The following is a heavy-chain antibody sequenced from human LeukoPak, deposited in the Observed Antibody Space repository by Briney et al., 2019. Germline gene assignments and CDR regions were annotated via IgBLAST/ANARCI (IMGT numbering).Heavy chain of an antibody. J-gene: IGHJ4*02. V-gene: IGHV4-39*01. Sequence: SETLSLTCTVSGGSISSSDFYWDWIRQPPGKGLEWIGNIYYTGSTYYNQSLKSRVTISVDTSKNQFSLKLSSVTVADTATYYCATGNYWGQGTLVTVSS. CDR2: IYYTGST. D-gene: IGHD2/OR15-2a*01. CDR3: ATGNY. CDR1: GGSISSSDFY.